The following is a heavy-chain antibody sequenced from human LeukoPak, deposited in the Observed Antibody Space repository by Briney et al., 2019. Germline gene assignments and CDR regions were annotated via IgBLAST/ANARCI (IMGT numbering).Heavy chain of an antibody. Sequence: PGGPLRLSCVASGFTFNNSFMSWVRQAPGKGMEWVSFISYSSRTIDYADSVKGRFTISRDNAKNSLYLQMNSLRAEDTAVYYCARDIRGYSYGRDYWGQGTLVTVSS. CDR2: ISYSSRTI. CDR1: GFTFNNSF. CDR3: ARDIRGYSYGRDY. D-gene: IGHD5-18*01. J-gene: IGHJ4*02. V-gene: IGHV3-48*04.